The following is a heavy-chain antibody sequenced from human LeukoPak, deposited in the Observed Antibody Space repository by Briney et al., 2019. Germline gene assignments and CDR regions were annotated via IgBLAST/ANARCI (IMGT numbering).Heavy chain of an antibody. CDR2: INGDGSYT. Sequence: GGSLRLSCAASEFTFSNYWMNWVRQAPGKGLVWVSLINGDGSYTNYANSVKGRFTISRDDAKNTLYLQMNSLRAEDTAVYYCVRRVNSGTYYYFDYWGQGTLVTVSS. J-gene: IGHJ4*02. CDR1: EFTFSNYW. D-gene: IGHD1-26*01. CDR3: VRRVNSGTYYYFDY. V-gene: IGHV3-74*01.